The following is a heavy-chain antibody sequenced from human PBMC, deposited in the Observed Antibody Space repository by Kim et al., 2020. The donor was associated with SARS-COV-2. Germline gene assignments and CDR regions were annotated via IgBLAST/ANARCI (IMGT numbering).Heavy chain of an antibody. CDR3: ARASEVEIPPSTSDLTIKLPGNIGV. CDR1: GGSVSSSTSY. V-gene: IGHV4-61*01. D-gene: IGHD3-10*01. CDR2: IYDMKTA. J-gene: IGHJ2*01. Sequence: SETLSLTCTVSGGSVSSSTSYWTWIRQTPGTGLEIIGYIYDMKTAIYNPSLKSRVTISVDTSKNHFSLKLTSVTAADTAVYYCARASEVEIPPSTSDLTIKLPGNIGVWGRGTLVTVSS.